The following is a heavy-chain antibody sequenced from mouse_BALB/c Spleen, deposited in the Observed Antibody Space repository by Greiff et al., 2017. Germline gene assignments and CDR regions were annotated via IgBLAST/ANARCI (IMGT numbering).Heavy chain of an antibody. CDR3: ARTTMITKGGPMDY. CDR1: GYTFTDYN. D-gene: IGHD2-4*01. Sequence: VQLKQSGPELVKPGASVKIPCKASGYTFTDYNMDWVKQSHGKSLEWIGDINPNNGGTIYNQKFKGKATLTVDKSSSTAYMELRSLTSEDTAVYYCARTTMITKGGPMDYWGQGTSVTVSS. V-gene: IGHV1-18*01. CDR2: INPNNGGT. J-gene: IGHJ4*01.